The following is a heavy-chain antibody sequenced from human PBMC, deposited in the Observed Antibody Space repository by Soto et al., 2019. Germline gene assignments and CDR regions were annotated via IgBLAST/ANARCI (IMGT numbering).Heavy chain of an antibody. J-gene: IGHJ3*02. Sequence: GGSLRLSCAASGFTLTSYAVSWVRQAPGKGLEWISTITGGSGSTYYADSVKGRFTISRDNSKNTLYLQMNSLRAEDTAVYYCATFRLGWLVTDAFDIWGQGTMVTVSS. CDR1: GFTLTSYA. CDR2: ITGGSGST. CDR3: ATFRLGWLVTDAFDI. D-gene: IGHD6-19*01. V-gene: IGHV3-23*01.